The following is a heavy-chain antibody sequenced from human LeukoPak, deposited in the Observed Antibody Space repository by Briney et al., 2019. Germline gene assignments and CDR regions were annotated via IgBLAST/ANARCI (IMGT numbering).Heavy chain of an antibody. CDR1: GFTFRRYG. D-gene: IGHD3-9*01. V-gene: IGHV3-23*01. CDR2: ISGSGGGST. CDR3: ASNILSTGLLRYFDWGRPPRAFDI. J-gene: IGHJ3*02. Sequence: QAGGSLRLSCAASGFTFRRYGMSWVRQAPGKGLEWVSAISGSGGGSTYYADSVKGRFTISRDNSKNTLYLQMNSLRAEDTAVYYCASNILSTGLLRYFDWGRPPRAFDIWGQGTMVTVSS.